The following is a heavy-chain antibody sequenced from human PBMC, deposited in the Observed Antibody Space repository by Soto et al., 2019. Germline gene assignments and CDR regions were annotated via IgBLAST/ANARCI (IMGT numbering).Heavy chain of an antibody. Sequence: EVQLVESGGGLVQPGRSLRLSCVGSGFTFDEFAIHWVRQAPGKGLEWVSGISWDSGSINYADSVRGRFTISRDNAKKSLYLHMTSLGSEDTAFYYSAKIVTRHSLVPVFDPGGQGALVTVSS. V-gene: IGHV3-9*01. D-gene: IGHD2-21*01. CDR2: ISWDSGSI. CDR1: GFTFDEFA. CDR3: AKIVTRHSLVPVFDP. J-gene: IGHJ5*02.